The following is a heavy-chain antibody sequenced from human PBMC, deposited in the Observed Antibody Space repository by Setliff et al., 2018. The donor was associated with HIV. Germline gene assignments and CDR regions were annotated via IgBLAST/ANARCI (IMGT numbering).Heavy chain of an antibody. Sequence: PSETLSLTCTVSGGSISSGDYFLSWIRQAPGKGLEWTGCIYYSGSAYYNPSLQSRVTISVDTSKNQVSLKPNSMTAADTAVYFCVRGPQWLVQKGRVYYFDYWGQGALVTVSS. D-gene: IGHD6-19*01. CDR1: GGSISSGDYF. J-gene: IGHJ4*02. V-gene: IGHV4-30-4*08. CDR3: VRGPQWLVQKGRVYYFDY. CDR2: IYYSGSA.